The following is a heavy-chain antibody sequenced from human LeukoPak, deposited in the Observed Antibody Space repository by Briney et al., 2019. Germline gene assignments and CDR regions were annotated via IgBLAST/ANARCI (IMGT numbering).Heavy chain of an antibody. CDR2: ISHDGSEI. CDR3: AKDLSWSFDY. D-gene: IGHD6-13*01. Sequence: GRFLRLSCGASGFTFSSCGMHWVRQAPGKGLEWVALISHDGSEIYYADSVKGRFTISRDNSKNTVYLQMNSLRAEDTAVYYCAKDLSWSFDYWGQGTLVTVSS. V-gene: IGHV3-30*18. CDR1: GFTFSSCG. J-gene: IGHJ4*02.